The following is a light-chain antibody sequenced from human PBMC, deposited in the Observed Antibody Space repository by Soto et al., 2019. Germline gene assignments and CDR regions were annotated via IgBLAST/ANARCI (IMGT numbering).Light chain of an antibody. CDR2: DAS. CDR1: QSVGSRY. J-gene: IGKJ1*01. Sequence: EIVLTQSPGTLSLSPGERVTLSCRASQSVGSRYLAWYQQKPGQAPRLLIYDASNRATGIPARFSGSGSGTDFTLIISRLEPEDFAVYYCQQYGSSRTFGQGTKVDIK. V-gene: IGKV3-20*01. CDR3: QQYGSSRT.